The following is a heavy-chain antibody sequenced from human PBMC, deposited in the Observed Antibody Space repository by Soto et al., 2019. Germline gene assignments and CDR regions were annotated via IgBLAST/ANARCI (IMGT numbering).Heavy chain of an antibody. V-gene: IGHV4-30-4*01. D-gene: IGHD3-3*01. CDR1: GGSISSGDYY. CDR3: ARDTPSGYSPYYYYGMDV. J-gene: IGHJ6*02. Sequence: SETLSLTCTVSGGSISSGDYYWSWIRQPPGKGLEWSGYIYYSGSTYYNPSLKSRVTISVDTSKNQFSLKLSSVTAADTAVYYCARDTPSGYSPYYYYGMDVWGQGTTVTVSS. CDR2: IYYSGST.